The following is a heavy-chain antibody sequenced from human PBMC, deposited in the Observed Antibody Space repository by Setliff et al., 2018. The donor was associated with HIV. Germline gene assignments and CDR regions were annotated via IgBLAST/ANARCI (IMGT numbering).Heavy chain of an antibody. CDR3: ARRGTGYYYGMDV. J-gene: IGHJ6*02. D-gene: IGHD2-8*02. Sequence: LSLTCTVSGGSISSSSYYWGWIRQPPGKGLEWIGSMYYSGSTYSNPSLKSRVTISVDTSKNQFSLKLSSVTAADTAVYYCARRGTGYYYGMDVWGQGTTVTVSS. CDR2: MYYSGST. CDR1: GGSISSSSYY. V-gene: IGHV4-39*07.